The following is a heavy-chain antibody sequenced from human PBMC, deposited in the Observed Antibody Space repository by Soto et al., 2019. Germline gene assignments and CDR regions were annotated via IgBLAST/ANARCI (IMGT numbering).Heavy chain of an antibody. J-gene: IGHJ4*02. CDR1: GFTFSDQY. CDR3: ASDPYYYASNY. V-gene: IGHV3-11*01. CDR2: ISGSGTTI. Sequence: PGGSLRLSCAASGFTFSDQYMTLIRQAPGKGLEWVSYISGSGTTIYYTDSVKGRFTVSRDNAKKSVYLQMNSLRAEDTAVYYCASDPYYYASNYWGRGTLVTVSS. D-gene: IGHD3-10*01.